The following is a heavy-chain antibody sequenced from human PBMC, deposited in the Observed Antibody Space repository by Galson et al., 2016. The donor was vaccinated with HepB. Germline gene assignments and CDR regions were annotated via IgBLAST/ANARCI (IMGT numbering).Heavy chain of an antibody. J-gene: IGHJ5*02. Sequence: SLRLSCAASGFTFSSYAMDWVRQAPRKGLEWVSAISRSGDATYYADSVKGRFTIFRDNSKDTLYLQMNSLRAEDTAVYYCAREVGTVHPSNWFEPWGQGTLVTDSS. CDR2: ISRSGDAT. CDR1: GFTFSSYA. D-gene: IGHD1-26*01. CDR3: AREVGTVHPSNWFEP. V-gene: IGHV3-23*01.